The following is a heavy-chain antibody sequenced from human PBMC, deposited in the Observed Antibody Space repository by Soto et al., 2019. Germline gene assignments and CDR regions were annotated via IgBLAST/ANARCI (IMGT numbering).Heavy chain of an antibody. D-gene: IGHD3-10*01. CDR3: ARGVLGERWYYYYVMDF. J-gene: IGHJ6*02. V-gene: IGHV1-18*01. Sequence: ASVKVSCKASGYTFTSYGISWVRQAPGQGLEWMGWISAYNGNTNYAQKLQGRVTMTTDTSTSTAYMELRSLRSDDTAVYYCARGVLGERWYYYYVMDFCGQGSTVPVSS. CDR2: ISAYNGNT. CDR1: GYTFTSYG.